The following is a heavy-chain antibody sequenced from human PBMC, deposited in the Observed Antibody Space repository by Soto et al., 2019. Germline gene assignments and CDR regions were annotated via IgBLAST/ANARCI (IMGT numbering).Heavy chain of an antibody. CDR1: EFSFDDYA. CDR2: IWYDGSNK. J-gene: IGHJ4*02. D-gene: IGHD6-13*01. V-gene: IGHV3-33*08. Sequence: GGSLRLSCAASEFSFDDYAMSWVRQAPGKGLEWVAVIWYDGSNKYYADSVKGRFTISRDNSKNTLYLQMNSLRAEDTAVYYCARDLAAANYYFDSWGQGTLVTVSS. CDR3: ARDLAAANYYFDS.